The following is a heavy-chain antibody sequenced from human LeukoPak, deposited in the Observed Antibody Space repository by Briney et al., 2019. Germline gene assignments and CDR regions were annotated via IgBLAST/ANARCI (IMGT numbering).Heavy chain of an antibody. Sequence: GASVKVSCKASGYTFTGYYMHWVRQAPGQGLEWMGWINPNSGGTNYAQKFQGRVTMTRDTSISTAYMELSRLRSDDTAVYYCAREYSGSYYEYNWFDPWGQGTLVTVSS. J-gene: IGHJ5*02. CDR3: AREYSGSYYEYNWFDP. D-gene: IGHD1-26*01. CDR2: INPNSGGT. CDR1: GYTFTGYY. V-gene: IGHV1-2*02.